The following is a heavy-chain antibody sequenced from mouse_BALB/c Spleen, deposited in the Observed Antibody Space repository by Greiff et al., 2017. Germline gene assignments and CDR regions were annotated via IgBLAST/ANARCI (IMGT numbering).Heavy chain of an antibody. CDR1: GYTFTSYY. Sequence: QVQLQQSGPELVKPGASVRISCKASGYTFTSYYIHWVKQRPGQGLEWIGWIYPGNVNTKYNEKFKGKATLTADKSSSTAYMQLSSLTSEDSAVYFCARDGNEGAWFAYWGQGTLVTVSA. CDR3: ARDGNEGAWFAY. CDR2: IYPGNVNT. D-gene: IGHD2-1*01. J-gene: IGHJ3*01. V-gene: IGHV1S56*01.